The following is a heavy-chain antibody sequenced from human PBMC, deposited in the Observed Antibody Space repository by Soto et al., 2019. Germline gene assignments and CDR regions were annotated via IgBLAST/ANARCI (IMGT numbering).Heavy chain of an antibody. V-gene: IGHV4-39*01. CDR3: AKHPFHPLVTPYWYFDV. D-gene: IGHD3-16*02. J-gene: IGHJ2*01. CDR1: GDSISRSANY. CDR2: FYYSGKT. Sequence: QLQLQESGPGLVKASETLSLTCSVSGDSISRSANYWGWVRHSPGRGLEWIGSFYYSGKTYFNPSLRSRVSFSADTSKNQLSLRLTSVTAADTARYFCAKHPFHPLVTPYWYFDVWGRGTLVTVST.